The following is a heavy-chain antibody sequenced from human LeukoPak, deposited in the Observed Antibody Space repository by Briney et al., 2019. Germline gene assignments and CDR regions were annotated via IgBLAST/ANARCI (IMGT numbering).Heavy chain of an antibody. CDR1: GGSISSGSYY. CDR3: ARGPLSRGIAVAGTDY. J-gene: IGHJ4*02. CDR2: IYTSGST. V-gene: IGHV4-61*02. Sequence: SETLSLTCTVSGGSISSGSYYWSWIRQPAGKGLEWIGRIYTSGSTNYNPSLKSRVTISVDTSKNQFSLKLSSVTAADTAVYYCARGPLSRGIAVAGTDYWGQGTLVTVSS. D-gene: IGHD6-19*01.